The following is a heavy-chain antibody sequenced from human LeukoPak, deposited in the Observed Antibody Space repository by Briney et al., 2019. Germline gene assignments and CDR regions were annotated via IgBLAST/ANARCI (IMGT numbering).Heavy chain of an antibody. V-gene: IGHV3-48*03. D-gene: IGHD4-17*01. CDR2: ISSSGSTI. CDR1: GFTFSSYE. CDR3: ARAYGDYSGFDL. J-gene: IGHJ4*02. Sequence: GGSMRPSCAASGFTFSSYEMNWVRQAPGKGLEWVSYISSSGSTIYYADSVKGRFTISRDNSKNTLYLQMNSLRPEDTAVYYSARAYGDYSGFDLWGQGALVTVSS.